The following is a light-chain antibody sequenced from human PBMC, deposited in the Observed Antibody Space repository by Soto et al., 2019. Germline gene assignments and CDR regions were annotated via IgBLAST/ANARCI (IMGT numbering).Light chain of an antibody. Sequence: QSALTQSASVSGSPGQSITISCTGTSSDVGGYKFVSWYQQHPGKAPKLMIYEVNNRPSGVSSRFSGSKSGNTASLTISGLQAEDEADYYCSSYISSNTLGFGGGTKLTVL. CDR3: SSYISSNTLG. CDR2: EVN. CDR1: SSDVGGYKF. J-gene: IGLJ3*02. V-gene: IGLV2-14*01.